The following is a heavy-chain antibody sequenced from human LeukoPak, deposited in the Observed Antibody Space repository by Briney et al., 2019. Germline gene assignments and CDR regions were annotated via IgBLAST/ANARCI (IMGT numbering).Heavy chain of an antibody. CDR3: ARDGAGGPDY. V-gene: IGHV3-21*01. J-gene: IGHJ4*02. CDR2: ISSSSSHI. CDR1: GFMFSSYS. D-gene: IGHD3-16*01. Sequence: PGGSLRLSCAASGFMFSSYSMNWVRQAPGKGLEWASSISSSSSHIYYADSVKGRFTISRDNAKNSLYLQMNSLRAEDTAVYYCARDGAGGPDYWGQGTLVTVSS.